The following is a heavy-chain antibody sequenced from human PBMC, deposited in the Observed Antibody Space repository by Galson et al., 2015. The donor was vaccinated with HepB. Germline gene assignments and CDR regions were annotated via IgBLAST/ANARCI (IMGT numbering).Heavy chain of an antibody. CDR2: ISPYNGDT. CDR1: GYRLTTYG. CDR3: ARDYVVSTKNYFDP. V-gene: IGHV1-18*01. Sequence: SVKVSCKASGYRLTTYGLNWVRHVPGQGLEWMGRISPYNGDTKYAQKIQGRVTMTTDTSTSTAFMELRNLKSDDTAVYYCARDYVVSTKNYFDPWGQGTLVTVSS. D-gene: IGHD5/OR15-5a*01. J-gene: IGHJ5*02.